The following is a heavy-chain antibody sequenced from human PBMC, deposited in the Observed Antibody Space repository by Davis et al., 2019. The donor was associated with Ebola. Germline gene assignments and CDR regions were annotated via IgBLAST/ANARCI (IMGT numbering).Heavy chain of an antibody. CDR1: GYTFTSYY. J-gene: IGHJ5*02. CDR2: IIPVVDTK. CDR3: ARGKWFDP. Sequence: ASVKVSCKASGYTFTSYYMHWVRQAPGQGLEWMGRIIPVVDTKDYAQKFQGRVTLTADKATNTVYMELSGLRFDDTAVYYCARGKWFDPWGQGTLVSVTS. V-gene: IGHV1-46*01.